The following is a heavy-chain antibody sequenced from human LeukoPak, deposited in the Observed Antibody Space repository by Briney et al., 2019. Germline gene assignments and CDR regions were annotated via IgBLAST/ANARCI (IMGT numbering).Heavy chain of an antibody. V-gene: IGHV4-30-2*01. Sequence: SQTLSLTCAVSGGSISSGGSSWSWIRQPPGKGLEWIGYIYHSGSTYYNPSPKSRVTISVDRSKNQFSLKLSSVTAADTAVYYCARWAIFGSAFDIWGQGTMVTVSS. CDR1: GGSISSGGSS. D-gene: IGHD3-3*01. CDR3: ARWAIFGSAFDI. J-gene: IGHJ3*02. CDR2: IYHSGST.